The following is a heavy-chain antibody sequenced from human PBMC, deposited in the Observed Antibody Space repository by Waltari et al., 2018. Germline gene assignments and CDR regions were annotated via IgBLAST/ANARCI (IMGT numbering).Heavy chain of an antibody. CDR3: ASPHDYDY. J-gene: IGHJ4*02. CDR1: GFTFSRYA. Sequence: QVQLVESGGGVVQPGRSLRLSCAASGFTFSRYAMHWVRQAPGKGLEWVAVISYDGSNKYYADSVKGRFTISRDNSKNTLYLQMNSLRAEDTAVYYCASPHDYDYWGQGTLVTVSS. V-gene: IGHV3-30-3*01. CDR2: ISYDGSNK.